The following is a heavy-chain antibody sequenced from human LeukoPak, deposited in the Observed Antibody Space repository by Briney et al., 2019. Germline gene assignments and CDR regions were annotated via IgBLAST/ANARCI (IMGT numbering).Heavy chain of an antibody. V-gene: IGHV1-2*02. CDR3: ARDGPGYSGYPGPYDY. CDR1: GYTFTGYY. J-gene: IGHJ4*02. D-gene: IGHD5-12*01. CDR2: INPNSGGT. Sequence: ASVKVSCKASGYTFTGYYMHWVRQAPGQGLEWMGWINPNSGGTNYAQKFQGRVTMTRDASISTAYMELSRLRSDDTALYYCARDGPGYSGYPGPYDYWGQGTLVTVSS.